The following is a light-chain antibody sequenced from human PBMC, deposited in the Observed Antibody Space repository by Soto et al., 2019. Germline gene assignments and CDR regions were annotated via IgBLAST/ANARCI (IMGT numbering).Light chain of an antibody. V-gene: IGLV2-14*01. CDR1: SSDVGGYNY. CDR3: SSYTSSSTSV. Sequence: QSVLTQPASVSGSHRQSITISCTGTSSDVGGYNYVSWYQQHPGKAPKLMIYDVSNRPSGVSNRFSGSKSGNTASLTISGLQAEDEADYYCSSYTSSSTSVFGTGTKVTVL. CDR2: DVS. J-gene: IGLJ1*01.